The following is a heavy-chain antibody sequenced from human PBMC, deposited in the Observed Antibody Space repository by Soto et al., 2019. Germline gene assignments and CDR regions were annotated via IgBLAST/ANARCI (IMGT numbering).Heavy chain of an antibody. V-gene: IGHV4-61*01. D-gene: IGHD6-6*01. CDR1: GGSVSSGSYY. J-gene: IGHJ3*01. Sequence: QVQLQESGPGLVKPSETLSLTCTVSGGSVSSGSYYWSWIRQPPGKGLEWIGYIYYSGSTNYNPSLTTRVSISVDTSQNPFSLKLSSVTAADTAVYYWASHSSSSPRLVWGQGTMVTVSS. CDR2: IYYSGST. CDR3: ASHSSSSPRLV.